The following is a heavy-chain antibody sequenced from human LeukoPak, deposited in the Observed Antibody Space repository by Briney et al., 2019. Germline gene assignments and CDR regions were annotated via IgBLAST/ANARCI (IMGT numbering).Heavy chain of an antibody. D-gene: IGHD3-22*01. CDR2: ISYDGSNK. J-gene: IGHJ4*02. CDR1: GFTFNNFG. Sequence: GGSLRLSCEASGFTFNNFGMHWVRQAPGKGLEWVAVISYDGSNKYYADSVKGRSTISRDNSKNTLYLQMNSLRAEDTAVYYCAKDLLPNYYDSSGPFDYWGQGTLVTVSS. V-gene: IGHV3-30*18. CDR3: AKDLLPNYYDSSGPFDY.